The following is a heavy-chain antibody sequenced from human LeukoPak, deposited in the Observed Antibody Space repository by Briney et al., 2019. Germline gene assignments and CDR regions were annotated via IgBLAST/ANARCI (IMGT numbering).Heavy chain of an antibody. D-gene: IGHD4-17*01. CDR1: GFTFSTYA. Sequence: GSLRLSCAASGFTFSTYAMSWVRQAPGKGLEGVSALSGGGTSTYYADSVKGRFTISRDTSKNTLYLQMNSLRAEDTAVYYCAKARASGDYDFWGQGTLVTVSS. CDR3: AKARASGDYDF. J-gene: IGHJ4*02. CDR2: LSGGGTST. V-gene: IGHV3-23*01.